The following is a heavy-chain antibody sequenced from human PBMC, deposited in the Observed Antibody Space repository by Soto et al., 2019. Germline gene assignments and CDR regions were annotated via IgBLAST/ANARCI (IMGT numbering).Heavy chain of an antibody. CDR2: TYYRSKWYG. D-gene: IGHD6-19*01. J-gene: IGHJ4*02. CDR1: GDSVSSTSTA. V-gene: IGHV6-1*01. Sequence: PSQTLSLTCAISGDSVSSTSTAWSWIRQSPSRGLEWLGRTYYRSKWYGDYAVSVKSRITINPDTSKNQFSLQLKSVTPEDTAVYYCARGSYYSGWVWGQGTLVTVSS. CDR3: ARGSYYSGWV.